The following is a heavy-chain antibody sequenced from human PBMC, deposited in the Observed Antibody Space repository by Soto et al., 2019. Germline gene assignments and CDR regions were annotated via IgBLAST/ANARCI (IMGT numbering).Heavy chain of an antibody. Sequence: QVHLVQSGAEVKKPGASVKVSCKASGYTFTSYGITWVRQAPGQGLEWMGWISAHNGNTDYAQKLQGRVIVTRDTSTRTAYMELRSLISDDPAVYYCAGGRYGDYWGQGALVTVSS. J-gene: IGHJ4*02. D-gene: IGHD1-1*01. CDR3: AGGRYGDY. CDR1: GYTFTSYG. CDR2: ISAHNGNT. V-gene: IGHV1-18*01.